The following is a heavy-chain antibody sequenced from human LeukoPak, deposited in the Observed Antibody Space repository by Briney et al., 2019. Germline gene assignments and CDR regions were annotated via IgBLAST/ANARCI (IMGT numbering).Heavy chain of an antibody. CDR2: ISRRGDST. CDR1: GFTFSSYG. J-gene: IGHJ3*01. V-gene: IGHV3-23*01. Sequence: GGSLRLSCAASGFTFSSYGMSWVRQAPGKGLEWVSAISRRGDSTYYADSVKGRFTISRDNSKKTLYLQMNSLRAEDTAVYYCANPGGELLGDAFDVWGQGTMVTVSS. D-gene: IGHD1-26*01. CDR3: ANPGGELLGDAFDV.